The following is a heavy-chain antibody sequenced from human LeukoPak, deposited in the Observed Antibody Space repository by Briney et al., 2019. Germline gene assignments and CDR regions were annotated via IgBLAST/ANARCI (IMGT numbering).Heavy chain of an antibody. V-gene: IGHV1-18*01. Sequence: ASVKVSCKASGYTFTSYGISWVRQAPGQGLEWMGWISAYNGNTNYAQKLQGRVTMTTDTSTSTAYMELRSLRSDDTAVYYCAISSPAHYYFDYWGQGTLVTVSS. CDR1: GYTFTSYG. D-gene: IGHD6-13*01. CDR3: AISSPAHYYFDY. J-gene: IGHJ4*02. CDR2: ISAYNGNT.